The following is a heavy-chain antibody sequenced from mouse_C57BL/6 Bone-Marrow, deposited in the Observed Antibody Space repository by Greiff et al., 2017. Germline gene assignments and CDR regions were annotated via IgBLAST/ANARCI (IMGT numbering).Heavy chain of an antibody. CDR1: GYAFTNYL. CDR2: INPGSGGT. J-gene: IGHJ2*01. CDR3: ARSGLRPDYFDY. D-gene: IGHD3-2*02. Sequence: QVQLQQSGAELVRPGTSVKVSCKASGYAFTNYLIEWVKQRPGQGLEWIGVINPGSGGTNYNEKFKGKATLTADKSSSTAYMQRSSLTSEDSAVYCCARSGLRPDYFDYWGQGTTLTVSS. V-gene: IGHV1-54*01.